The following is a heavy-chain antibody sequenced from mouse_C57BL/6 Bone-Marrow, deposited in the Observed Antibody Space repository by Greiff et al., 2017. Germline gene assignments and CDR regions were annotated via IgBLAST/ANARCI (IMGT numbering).Heavy chain of an antibody. CDR1: GYTFTNYW. V-gene: IGHV1-63*01. Sequence: VQLVESGAELVRPGTSVKMSCKASGYTFTNYWIGWAKQRPGHGLEWIGDIYPGGGYTNYNEKFKGKATLTADKSSSTAYMQFSSLTSEDSAIYYCARVGDYVYWGQGTLVTVSA. CDR3: ARVGDYVY. J-gene: IGHJ3*01. CDR2: IYPGGGYT. D-gene: IGHD2-4*01.